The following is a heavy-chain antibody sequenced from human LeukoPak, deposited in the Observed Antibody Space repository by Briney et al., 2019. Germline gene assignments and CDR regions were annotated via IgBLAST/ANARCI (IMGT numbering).Heavy chain of an antibody. D-gene: IGHD4-17*01. CDR2: INPNSGST. CDR3: AGGDYGDYVGAFDI. Sequence: ASVKVSCKASGYTFTGYYMHWVRQAPGQGLEWMGWINPNSGSTNYAQKFQGRVTMTRDTSISTAYMELSRLRSDDTAVYYCAGGDYGDYVGAFDIWGQGTMVTVSS. CDR1: GYTFTGYY. J-gene: IGHJ3*02. V-gene: IGHV1-2*02.